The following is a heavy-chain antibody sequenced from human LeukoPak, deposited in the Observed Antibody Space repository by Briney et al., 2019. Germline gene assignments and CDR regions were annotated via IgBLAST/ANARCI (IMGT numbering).Heavy chain of an antibody. CDR1: GGTFSSYA. Sequence: ASVKVSCKASGGTFSSYAISWVRQAPGQGLEWMGRIIPIFGTANYAQKFQGRVTITTDESTSTAYMELSSLRSEDTAVYYCSKDSHDAFDIWGQGTMATVSS. V-gene: IGHV1-69*05. CDR3: SKDSHDAFDI. D-gene: IGHD5-18*01. CDR2: IIPIFGTA. J-gene: IGHJ3*02.